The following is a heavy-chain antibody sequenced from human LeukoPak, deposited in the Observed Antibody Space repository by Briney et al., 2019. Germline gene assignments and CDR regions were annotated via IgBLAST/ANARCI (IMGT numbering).Heavy chain of an antibody. V-gene: IGHV3-30*02. CDR1: GFTFSSYG. CDR2: IRYDGSNK. D-gene: IGHD2-15*01. CDR3: AKIGLSGDPYYFDY. J-gene: IGHJ4*02. Sequence: GGSLRLSCAASGFTFSSYGMHWVRQAPGKGLEWVAFIRYDGSNKYYADSVKGRFTISRDNSKNTLYLQMNSLRAEDTAVYYCAKIGLSGDPYYFDYWGQGTLVTVSS.